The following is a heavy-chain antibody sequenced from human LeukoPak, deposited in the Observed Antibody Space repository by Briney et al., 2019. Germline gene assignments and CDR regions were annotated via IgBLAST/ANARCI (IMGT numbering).Heavy chain of an antibody. D-gene: IGHD3-10*01. CDR2: IYYSGST. CDR3: ARRRAVMVRGVISS. V-gene: IGHV4-39*07. CDR1: GGSISSSSYY. J-gene: IGHJ3*01. Sequence: SETLSLTCTVSGGSISSSSYYWGWIRQPPGKGLEWIGSIYYSGSTYYNPSLKSRVTISVDTSKNQFSLKLSSVTAADTAVYYCARRRAVMVRGVISSWGQGTMVTVSS.